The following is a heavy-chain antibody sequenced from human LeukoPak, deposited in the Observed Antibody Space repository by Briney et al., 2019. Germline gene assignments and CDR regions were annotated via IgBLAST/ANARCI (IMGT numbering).Heavy chain of an antibody. V-gene: IGHV3-21*01. D-gene: IGHD3-3*01. CDR3: AREATRTIFGVVTPNWFDP. CDR2: ISSSSSYI. J-gene: IGHJ5*02. CDR1: GFTFSIYS. Sequence: GGSLRLSCAASGFTFSIYSMNWVRQAPGKGLEWVSSISSSSSYIYYADSVKGRSTISRDNAKNSLYLQMNSLRAEDTAVYYCAREATRTIFGVVTPNWFDPWGQGTLVTVSS.